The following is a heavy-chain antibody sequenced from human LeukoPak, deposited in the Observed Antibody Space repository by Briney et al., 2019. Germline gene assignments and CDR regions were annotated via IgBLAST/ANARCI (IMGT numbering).Heavy chain of an antibody. V-gene: IGHV1-24*01. CDR1: GYTLTELS. J-gene: IGHJ4*02. CDR3: ATDGGRPDILTGYAPFDY. D-gene: IGHD3-9*01. Sequence: GASVKVSCKVSGYTLTELSMHWGRQAPGKGLERMGGFDPEDGETIYAQKFQGRVTMTEDTSTDTAYMELSSLRSEDTAVYYRATDGGRPDILTGYAPFDYWGQGTLVTVSS. CDR2: FDPEDGET.